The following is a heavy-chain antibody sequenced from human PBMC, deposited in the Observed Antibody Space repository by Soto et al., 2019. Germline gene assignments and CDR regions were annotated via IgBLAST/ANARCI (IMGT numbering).Heavy chain of an antibody. CDR3: TRGPRPTSTGTGAF. CDR2: INDDGIST. V-gene: IGHV3-74*01. Sequence: XGFMRLSCAASGFSFRMYWVHGVRQVPGKGPEWVSRINDDGISTNYADSVKGRFTISRDNAKNTLYLQMNALRVEDTGVYYCTRGPRPTSTGTGAFWGQGTLVTVSS. J-gene: IGHJ4*02. CDR1: GFSFRMYW. D-gene: IGHD1-1*01.